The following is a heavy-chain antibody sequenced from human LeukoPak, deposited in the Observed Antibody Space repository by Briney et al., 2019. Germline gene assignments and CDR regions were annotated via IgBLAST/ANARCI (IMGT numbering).Heavy chain of an antibody. CDR1: GGSISSYY. V-gene: IGHV4-59*01. CDR2: IYYSGST. J-gene: IGHJ3*02. CDR3: ARGVGWSGAFDI. D-gene: IGHD3-3*01. Sequence: PSETLSLTCTVSGGSISSYYWSWIRQPPGKGLEWIGYIYYSGSTNYNPSLKSRVTISVDTSKNQFSLELSSVTAADTAVYYCARGVGWSGAFDIWGQGTMVTVSS.